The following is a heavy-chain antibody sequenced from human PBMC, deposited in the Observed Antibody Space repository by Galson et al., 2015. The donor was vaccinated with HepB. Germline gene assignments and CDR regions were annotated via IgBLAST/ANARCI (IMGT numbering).Heavy chain of an antibody. V-gene: IGHV3-21*01. CDR3: ARDRAMVSRILDY. D-gene: IGHD5-18*01. CDR1: GFTFSSYS. CDR2: ISSSSSYI. J-gene: IGHJ4*02. Sequence: SLRLSCAASGFTFSSYSMNWVRQAPGKGLEWVSSISSSSSYIYYADSVKGRFTISRDNAKNSLYLQMNSLRAEDTAVYYCARDRAMVSRILDYWGQGTLVTVSS.